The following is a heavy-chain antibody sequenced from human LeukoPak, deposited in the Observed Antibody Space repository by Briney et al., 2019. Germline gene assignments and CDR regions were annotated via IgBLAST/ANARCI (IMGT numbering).Heavy chain of an antibody. D-gene: IGHD1-26*01. J-gene: IGHJ4*02. CDR2: ISSSSSTI. Sequence: GGSLRLSCAASGFTFSSYSMNWVRQAPGKGLEWVSYISSSSSTIYYADSVKGRFTISRDNAKNSLYLQMNSLRAEDTAVYYCAKDQQGSEWELLDFDYWGQGTLVTVSS. CDR1: GFTFSSYS. V-gene: IGHV3-48*04. CDR3: AKDQQGSEWELLDFDY.